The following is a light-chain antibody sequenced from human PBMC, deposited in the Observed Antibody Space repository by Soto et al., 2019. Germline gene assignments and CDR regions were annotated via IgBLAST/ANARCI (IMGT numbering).Light chain of an antibody. CDR1: QSINTW. V-gene: IGKV1-5*03. CDR2: KAS. CDR3: QQYNTYSRA. J-gene: IGKJ1*01. Sequence: DIQMTQSPSTLSASVGDRVTITCRASQSINTWLAWYQQKPGKAPKLLIYKASSLQSGVPSRFSGSGSGTEFPLTISSLQPDDFATYYCQQYNTYSRAFGQGTKVEIK.